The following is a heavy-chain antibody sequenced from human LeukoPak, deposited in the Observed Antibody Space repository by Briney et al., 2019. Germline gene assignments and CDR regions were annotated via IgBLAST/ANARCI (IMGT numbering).Heavy chain of an antibody. CDR3: AREGEAFDY. CDR1: GFTFSSHL. D-gene: IGHD3-16*01. CDR2: MRQDGSEK. J-gene: IGHJ4*02. Sequence: GGSLRLSCAASGFTFSSHLISWVRQALGKGLEWVANMRQDGSEKFYADSVKGRFTISRDNAKNSQYLQMNSLRAEDTAVYYCAREGEAFDYWGQGTLVTVSS. V-gene: IGHV3-7*01.